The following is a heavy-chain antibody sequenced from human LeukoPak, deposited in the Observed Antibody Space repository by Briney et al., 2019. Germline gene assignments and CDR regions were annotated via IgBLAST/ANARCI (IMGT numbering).Heavy chain of an antibody. D-gene: IGHD6-13*01. Sequence: SETLSLTCAVSGGSISSSNWWSWVRQPPGKGLEWIGYIYYSGSTNYNPSLKSRVTISVDTSKNQFSLKLSSVTAADTAVYYCARVNRSEYSSSWYGFDYWGQGTLVTVSS. CDR1: GGSISSSNW. CDR3: ARVNRSEYSSSWYGFDY. CDR2: IYYSGST. V-gene: IGHV4-4*02. J-gene: IGHJ4*02.